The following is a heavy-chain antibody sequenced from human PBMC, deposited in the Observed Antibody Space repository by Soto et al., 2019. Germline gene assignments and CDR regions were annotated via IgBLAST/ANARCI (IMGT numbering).Heavy chain of an antibody. CDR2: IWYDGSNK. CDR1: GFTFSSYG. Sequence: GGSLRLSCAASGFTFSSYGMHWVRQAPGKGLEWVAVIWYDGSNKYYADSVKGRFTISRDNSKNTLYLQMNSLRAEDTAVYYCARDGVVVDTAMVDMGWFDPWGQGTLVTVSS. CDR3: ARDGVVVDTAMVDMGWFDP. J-gene: IGHJ5*02. D-gene: IGHD5-18*01. V-gene: IGHV3-33*01.